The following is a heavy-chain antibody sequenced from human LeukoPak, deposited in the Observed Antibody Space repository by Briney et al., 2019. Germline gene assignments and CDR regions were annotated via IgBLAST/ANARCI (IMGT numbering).Heavy chain of an antibody. D-gene: IGHD6-19*01. CDR2: IYDSGST. J-gene: IGHJ4*02. CDR1: GGSIRSYY. CDR3: ARDLNAWQWLVLGY. V-gene: IGHV4-59*01. Sequence: PSETLSLTCTVSGGSIRSYYWSWIRQTPGKGLEWIGYIYDSGSTNYSPSLTSRVTISVDPSKNRLSLKLTSVTAADTAVYYCARDLNAWQWLVLGYWGQGTLVTVSS.